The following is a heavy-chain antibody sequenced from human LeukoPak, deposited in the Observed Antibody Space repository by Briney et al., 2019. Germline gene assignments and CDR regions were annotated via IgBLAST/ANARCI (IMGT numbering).Heavy chain of an antibody. CDR3: ARGPTIFGVVIIDYYYYGMDV. V-gene: IGHV4-34*01. Sequence: PSETLSLTCAVYGGAFSGYYWSWLRQPPGKGLEWIGEINHSGSTNYNPSLKSRVTISVDTSKNQFSLKLSSVTAADTAVYYCARGPTIFGVVIIDYYYYGMDVWGQGTTVTVSS. D-gene: IGHD3-3*01. J-gene: IGHJ6*02. CDR1: GGAFSGYY. CDR2: INHSGST.